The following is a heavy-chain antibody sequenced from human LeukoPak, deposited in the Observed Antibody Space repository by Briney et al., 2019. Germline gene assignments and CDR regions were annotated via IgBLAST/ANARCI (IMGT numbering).Heavy chain of an antibody. D-gene: IGHD3-22*01. V-gene: IGHV4-59*12. CDR2: IYYSGST. CDR3: ASRYYYDSSGYYRPWGY. J-gene: IGHJ4*02. CDR1: GASISTYY. Sequence: SETLSLTCTVSGASISTYYWSWIRQPPGKGLEWIGYIYYSGSTNYNPSLKSRLTMSVDTSKNQFSLKLSSVTAADTAVYYCASRYYYDSSGYYRPWGYWGQGTLVTVSS.